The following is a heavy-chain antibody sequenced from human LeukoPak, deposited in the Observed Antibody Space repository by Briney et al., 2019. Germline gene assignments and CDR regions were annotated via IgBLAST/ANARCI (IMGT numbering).Heavy chain of an antibody. J-gene: IGHJ5*02. CDR2: IYYSGST. D-gene: IGHD3-9*01. Sequence: PGGSLRLSCAASGFTFSSYAMSWVCQPPGKGLEWIGSIYYSGSTYYNPSLKSRVTISVDTSKNQFSLKLSSVTAADTAVYYCARHGSHWFPPHWFDPWGQGTLVTVSS. CDR1: GFTFSSYA. V-gene: IGHV4-39*01. CDR3: ARHGSHWFPPHWFDP.